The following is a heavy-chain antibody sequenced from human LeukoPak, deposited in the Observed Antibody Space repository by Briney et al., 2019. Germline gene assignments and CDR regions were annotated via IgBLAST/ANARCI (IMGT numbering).Heavy chain of an antibody. V-gene: IGHV3-74*01. J-gene: IGHJ6*04. Sequence: GGSLRLSCAASGFTFSSYWMHWVRQAPGKGLVWVSRISSDGSDTNYADSVQGRFTISRDNAKNTLYLQMNSLRAEDTAVYYCLNLGTLNYNGKDVWGKGTKVTVSS. CDR3: LNLGTLNYNGKDV. D-gene: IGHD7-27*01. CDR1: GFTFSSYW. CDR2: ISSDGSDT.